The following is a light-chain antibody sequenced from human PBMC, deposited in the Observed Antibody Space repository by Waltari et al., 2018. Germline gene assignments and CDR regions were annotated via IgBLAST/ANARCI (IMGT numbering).Light chain of an antibody. CDR2: GAS. CDR1: QSISTN. V-gene: IGKV3-15*01. J-gene: IGKJ4*01. Sequence: IVMTQSPATLSVSPGERATLSCRASQSISTNLAWFQEKPGQAPRLLIYGASTRATGVPARFSGSGSGTYFTLVISGLEPEDSAVYYCQHRFNWPLTFGGGTKVEIK. CDR3: QHRFNWPLT.